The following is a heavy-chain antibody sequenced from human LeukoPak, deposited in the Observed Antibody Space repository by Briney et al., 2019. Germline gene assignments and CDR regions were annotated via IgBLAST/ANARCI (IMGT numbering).Heavy chain of an antibody. CDR3: AREGETTDQLNY. Sequence: ASVKVSCKASGYTFTTYGINWVRQAPGQGLQWMGWISAYNGNTNYAQKLQGRVTTTTDTSTSTAYMELRSLRSDDTAVYYCAREGETTDQLNYWGQGTLVTVSS. D-gene: IGHD2-2*01. CDR2: ISAYNGNT. V-gene: IGHV1-18*01. J-gene: IGHJ4*02. CDR1: GYTFTTYG.